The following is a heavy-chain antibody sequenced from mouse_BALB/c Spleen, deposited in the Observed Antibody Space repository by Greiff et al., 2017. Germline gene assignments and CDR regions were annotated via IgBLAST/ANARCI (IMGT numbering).Heavy chain of an antibody. CDR1: GFTFSDFY. D-gene: IGHD2-3*01. CDR3: ARDYDGSFDY. V-gene: IGHV7-1*02. Sequence: EVKVVESGGGLVQPGGSLRLSCATSGFTFSDFYMAWVRQPPGKRLEWIAASRNKANDYTTEYSASVKGRFIVSRDTSQSILYLQMNALRAEDTAIYYCARDYDGSFDYWGQGTTLTVSS. CDR2: SRNKANDYTT. J-gene: IGHJ2*01.